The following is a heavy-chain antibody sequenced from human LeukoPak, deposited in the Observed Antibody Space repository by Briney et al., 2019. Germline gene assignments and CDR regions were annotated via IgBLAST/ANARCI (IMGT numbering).Heavy chain of an antibody. CDR3: TRDMQGSRLYLVGSQND. J-gene: IGHJ4*02. Sequence: GGSLRLSCAASGFTFSSYGMHWVRQAPGKGLEWVAVISYDGSNKYYADSVKGRFTISRDNSKNTLYLQMNSLRAEDSALYYCTRDMQGSRLYLVGSQNDWGQGTLVTVSS. CDR1: GFTFSSYG. D-gene: IGHD1-26*01. CDR2: ISYDGSNK. V-gene: IGHV3-30*03.